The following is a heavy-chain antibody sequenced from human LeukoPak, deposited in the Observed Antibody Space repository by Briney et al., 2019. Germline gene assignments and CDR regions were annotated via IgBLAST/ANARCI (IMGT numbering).Heavy chain of an antibody. CDR2: ISVFSDDT. CDR1: GYTFTNYA. Sequence: ASVKVSCKASGYTFTNYAISWVRQAPGQGLEWMGRISVFSDDTKSAQNLQGRITMTTDTPTSTAYMELRSLRSDNTAVYYCAREGDSSGYFFRPDYWGQGTLVTVSS. V-gene: IGHV1-18*01. CDR3: AREGDSSGYFFRPDY. J-gene: IGHJ4*02. D-gene: IGHD3-22*01.